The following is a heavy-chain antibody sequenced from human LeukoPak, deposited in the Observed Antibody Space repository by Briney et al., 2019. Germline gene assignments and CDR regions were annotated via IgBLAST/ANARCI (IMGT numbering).Heavy chain of an antibody. CDR2: INTDGTVT. V-gene: IGHV3-74*01. CDR3: ATKQWLAPPPDS. CDR1: GFTFSKYW. J-gene: IGHJ4*02. D-gene: IGHD6-19*01. Sequence: GASLRLSRAASGFTFSKYWSLWVRQAPGKGLESVSRINTDGTVTTYADSVKGRFTVSRDNADNTMFLQMNSVRGEDTAVYYCATKQWLAPPPDSWGQGTPVTVSS.